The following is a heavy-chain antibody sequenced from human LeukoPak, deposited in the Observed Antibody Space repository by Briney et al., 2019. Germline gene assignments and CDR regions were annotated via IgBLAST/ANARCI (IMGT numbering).Heavy chain of an antibody. Sequence: GGSLRLSCAASGFTFSSYSMNWVRQAPGKGLEWVSSISSSSSYIYYADSVKGRFTISRDNAKNSLYLQMNSLRAEDTAVYYCARDQGFGAFDIWGQGTMVTVSS. CDR3: ARDQGFGAFDI. CDR1: GFTFSSYS. V-gene: IGHV3-21*01. D-gene: IGHD3-16*01. CDR2: ISSSSSYI. J-gene: IGHJ3*02.